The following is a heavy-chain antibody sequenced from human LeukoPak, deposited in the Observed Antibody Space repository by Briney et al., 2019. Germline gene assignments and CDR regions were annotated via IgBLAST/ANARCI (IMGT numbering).Heavy chain of an antibody. CDR1: GYTFTGNF. D-gene: IGHD3-22*01. V-gene: IGHV1-2*02. J-gene: IGHJ6*03. CDR2: INPNSGGT. Sequence: ASVKVSCKASGYTFTGNFMHWVRQAPGQGLEWMGWINPNSGGTNYAQKFQGRVTMTRDTSISTAYMELSGLRSDDSAVYYCARGGLPHHYYYMHVWGKGTTVTVSS. CDR3: ARGGLPHHYYYMHV.